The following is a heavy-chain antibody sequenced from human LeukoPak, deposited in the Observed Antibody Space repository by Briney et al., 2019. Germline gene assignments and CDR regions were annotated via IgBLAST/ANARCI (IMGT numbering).Heavy chain of an antibody. V-gene: IGHV3-23*01. D-gene: IGHD2-2*01. CDR3: VKVAVQTQVVPAAIFFDS. Sequence: PGGSLRLSCAASGFTFANYPMGWVRQAPGKGLKWVSVISGSSGGIKYADSVKGRFTISRDNSKATLSLQMNSLSAEDTAVYYCVKVAVQTQVVPAAIFFDSWGQGALVIVSS. CDR1: GFTFANYP. CDR2: ISGSSGGI. J-gene: IGHJ4*02.